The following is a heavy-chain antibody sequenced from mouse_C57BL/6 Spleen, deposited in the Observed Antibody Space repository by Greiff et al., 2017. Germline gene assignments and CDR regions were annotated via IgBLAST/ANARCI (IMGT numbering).Heavy chain of an antibody. Sequence: EVKLMESGGGLVQSGRSLRLSCATSGFTFSDFYMEWVRQAPGKGLEWIAASRNKANDYTTEYSASVKGRFIVSRDTSQSILYLQMNALRAEDTAIYYCARDADYGNYVFAYWGQGTLVTVSA. J-gene: IGHJ3*01. V-gene: IGHV7-1*01. D-gene: IGHD2-1*01. CDR2: SRNKANDYTT. CDR3: ARDADYGNYVFAY. CDR1: GFTFSDFY.